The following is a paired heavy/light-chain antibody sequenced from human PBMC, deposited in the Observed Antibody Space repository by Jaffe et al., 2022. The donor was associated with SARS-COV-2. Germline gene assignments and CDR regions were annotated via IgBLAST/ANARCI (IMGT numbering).Heavy chain of an antibody. CDR1: GASITTSTW. CDR3: ARGGLRTSGIPGGVDR. D-gene: IGHD1-1*01. CDR2: ISQTGST. Sequence: VQLQESGPGLLRPSGTLSLTCAVSGASITTSTWWSWLRQAPGKTVEWIGQISQTGSTNYNPSLGSRVTMSVNKSKDQFSLILGFLTAADTAVYFCARGGLRTSGIPGGVDRWGQGLRVTVSS. J-gene: IGHJ5*02. V-gene: IGHV4-4*02.
Light chain of an antibody. J-gene: IGKJ4*01. CDR3: QQYGNLPLT. CDR1: QAVSTLH. CDR2: GTS. V-gene: IGKV3-20*01. Sequence: LLTQSPGILSLFPGERATLSCRASQAVSTLHLAWFQQKRGHSPRLLIYGTSYRAAGTPDRFSGSGSGRDFTLTISRLEPEDFAVYFCQQYGNLPLTFGGGTEVEI.